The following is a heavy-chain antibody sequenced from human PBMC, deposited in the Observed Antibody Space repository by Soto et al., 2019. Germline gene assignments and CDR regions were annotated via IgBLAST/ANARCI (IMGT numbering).Heavy chain of an antibody. V-gene: IGHV1-3*01. CDR2: INAGNGNT. D-gene: IGHD4-17*01. CDR3: AVGTVTTDYFDY. CDR1: GYTFTSYA. Sequence: QVQLVQSGAEVKKPGASVKVSCKASGYTFTSYAMHWVRQAPGQRLEWMGRINAGNGNTKYSQKFQGRVTITRDTSASTAYMELSSLRSEDTAVYYCAVGTVTTDYFDYWGQGTLVTVSS. J-gene: IGHJ4*02.